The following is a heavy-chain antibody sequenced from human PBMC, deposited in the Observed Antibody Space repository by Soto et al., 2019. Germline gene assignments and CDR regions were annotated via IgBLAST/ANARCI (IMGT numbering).Heavy chain of an antibody. CDR3: AHANNWDYRTPYAFDY. CDR2: IYGNDDQ. J-gene: IGHJ4*02. D-gene: IGHD1-7*01. CDR1: GFSLNTSGVG. Sequence: QITLKESGPTLVKPTQTLTLTCTFSGFSLNTSGVGVGWVRQPPGKALEWLALIYGNDDQRYNLFLKNSLTITKDTSRDQVVLTMTPMDPVDTATYYCAHANNWDYRTPYAFDYWGQGTLVTVS. V-gene: IGHV2-5*01.